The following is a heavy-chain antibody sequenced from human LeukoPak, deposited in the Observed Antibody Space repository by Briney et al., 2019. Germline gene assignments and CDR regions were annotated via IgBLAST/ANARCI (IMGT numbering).Heavy chain of an antibody. V-gene: IGHV3-30-3*01. CDR1: GFTFSSYA. CDR3: ARGGGIVLAAHGDY. J-gene: IGHJ4*02. D-gene: IGHD2-2*01. CDR2: ISYDGSNK. Sequence: GGSLRLSCAASGFTFSSYAMSWVRQAPGKGLEWVAVISYDGSNKYYADSVKGRFTISRDNSKNTLYLQMNSLRAEDTAVYYCARGGGIVLAAHGDYWGQGTLVTVSS.